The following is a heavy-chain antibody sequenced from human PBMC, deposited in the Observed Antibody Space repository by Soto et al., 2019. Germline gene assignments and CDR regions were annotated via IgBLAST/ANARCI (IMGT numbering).Heavy chain of an antibody. CDR1: GFTFSSYS. D-gene: IGHD2-8*01. V-gene: IGHV3-48*02. CDR3: ARDNGMAGSFDP. Sequence: GGSLRLSCAASGFTFSSYSMNWVRQAPGKGLEWVSYISIGTSTIYYADSVKGRFTISRDDAKNSLYLQMNSLRDEDTAVYYCARDNGMAGSFDPWSQGTLVTVSS. J-gene: IGHJ5*02. CDR2: ISIGTSTI.